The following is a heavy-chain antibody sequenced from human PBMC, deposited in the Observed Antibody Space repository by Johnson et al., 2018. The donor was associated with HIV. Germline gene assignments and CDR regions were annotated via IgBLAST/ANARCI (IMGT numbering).Heavy chain of an antibody. CDR1: GFTVSSNY. D-gene: IGHD2-21*01. CDR2: IYSGGNT. Sequence: VQLVESGGGLIQPGGSLRLSCAASGFTVSSNYMSWVRQAPGKGLEWVSVIYSGGNTYYADSVKGRFTISRDNSRNTLYLQMNGLRVEDTAVYYCSRSIIAREAFDVWGQGTMVTVSS. J-gene: IGHJ3*01. CDR3: SRSIIAREAFDV. V-gene: IGHV3-66*03.